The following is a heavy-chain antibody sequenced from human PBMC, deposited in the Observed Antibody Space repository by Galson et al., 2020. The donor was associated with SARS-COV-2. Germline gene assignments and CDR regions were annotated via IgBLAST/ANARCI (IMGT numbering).Heavy chain of an antibody. CDR1: EFTFSNYP. J-gene: IGHJ4*02. CDR2: IAAVGDIT. Sequence: TGGSLRLSCAASEFTFSNYPMTWVRQAPGKGLEWVSTIAAVGDITYYADSVRGRFTISRDNSKNTLYLQMNSLRAEDTALYYCAQLSLETFGDSLYKFWGQGTLVTVSS. V-gene: IGHV3-23*01. CDR3: AQLSLETFGDSLYKF. D-gene: IGHD4-17*01.